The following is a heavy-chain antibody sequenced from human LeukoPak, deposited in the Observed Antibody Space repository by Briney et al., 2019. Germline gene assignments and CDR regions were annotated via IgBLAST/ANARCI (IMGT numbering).Heavy chain of an antibody. J-gene: IGHJ3*02. V-gene: IGHV4-39*07. CDR2: IYYSGST. CDR3: ASSSGSYAFDI. D-gene: IGHD1-26*01. CDR1: GGSISSSSYY. Sequence: SETLSLTCTVSGGSISSSSYYWGWIRQPPGKGLEWIGSIYYSGSTYYNPSLKSRVTISVDTSKNQFSLKLSSVTAADTAVYYCASSSGSYAFDIWGQGTMVTVSS.